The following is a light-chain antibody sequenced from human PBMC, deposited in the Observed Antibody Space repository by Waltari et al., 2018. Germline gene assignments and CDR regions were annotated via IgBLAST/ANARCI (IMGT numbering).Light chain of an antibody. CDR2: DAS. V-gene: IGKV3-11*01. CDR3: QQRNTWWT. Sequence: EIVLTQSPATLSLSPGERATLSCRASQSVSSYLAWYQQKPGQAPRLLIYDASKMATGIPARFSGSGSETDFTLTISSLEPEDFAVYYCQQRNTWWTFGQGTKVEIK. CDR1: QSVSSY. J-gene: IGKJ1*01.